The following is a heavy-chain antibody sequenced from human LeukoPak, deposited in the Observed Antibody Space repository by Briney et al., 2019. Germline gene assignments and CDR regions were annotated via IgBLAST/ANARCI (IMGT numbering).Heavy chain of an antibody. D-gene: IGHD1-26*01. CDR1: GFTFSNYG. Sequence: GGSLRLSCAVSGFTFSNYGMHWVRQAPGKGLEWVAFIRYDGRNKYYADSVKDRCTISRDSSKDTLYLQMNSLRAEDTAVYYCATGHIVGPNDYWGQGTLVTVSS. CDR3: ATGHIVGPNDY. J-gene: IGHJ4*02. V-gene: IGHV3-30*02. CDR2: IRYDGRNK.